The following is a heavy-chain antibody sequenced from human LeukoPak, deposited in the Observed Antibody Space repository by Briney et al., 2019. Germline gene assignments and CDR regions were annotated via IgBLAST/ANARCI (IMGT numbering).Heavy chain of an antibody. D-gene: IGHD5-18*01. CDR1: GGSFSGYY. CDR2: INHSGST. J-gene: IGHJ4*02. V-gene: IGHV4-34*01. CDR3: ARVSRYSFGSFDY. Sequence: SGTLSLTCAVYGGSFSGYYWSWIRQPPGKGLEWIGEINHSGSTNYNPSLKSRVTISVDTSKNQFSLKLSSVTAADTAVYYCARVSRYSFGSFDYWGQGTLVTVSS.